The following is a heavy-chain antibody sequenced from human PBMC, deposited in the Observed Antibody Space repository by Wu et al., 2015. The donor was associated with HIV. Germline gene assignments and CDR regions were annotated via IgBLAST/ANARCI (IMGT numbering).Heavy chain of an antibody. Sequence: QVQLVQSGAEVKKPGASVKVSCKASGYTFSRYDINWVRQAPGQGLEWVGWINPERGATEYAKKFQGRVTMSTDTSTNTAYMDLKNLKSDDTAVFYCVRGLYGGSPYNYFDPWGQGTLVTVSS. D-gene: IGHD1-26*01. CDR2: INPERGAT. CDR3: VRGLYGGSPYNYFDP. CDR1: GYTFSRYD. J-gene: IGHJ5*02. V-gene: IGHV1-2*02.